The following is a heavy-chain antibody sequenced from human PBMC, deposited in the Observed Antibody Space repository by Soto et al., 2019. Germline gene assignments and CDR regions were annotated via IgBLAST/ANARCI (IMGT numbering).Heavy chain of an antibody. CDR1: GGSISSYY. V-gene: IGHV4-59*08. CDR3: ARLVTRNYCVDY. J-gene: IGHJ4*02. Sequence: NPSETLSLTCTVSGGSISSYYWSWIRQPPGKGLEWIGYIYYSGSTNYNPSLKSRVTISVDTSKNQFSLKLSSVTAADTAVYYCARLVTRNYCVDYWGQGTLVTVSS. D-gene: IGHD1-7*01. CDR2: IYYSGST.